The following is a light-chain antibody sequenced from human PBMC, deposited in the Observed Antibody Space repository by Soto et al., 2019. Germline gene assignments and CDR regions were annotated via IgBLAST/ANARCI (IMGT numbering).Light chain of an antibody. Sequence: DIVMTQSPDSLAVSLGERATINCKSSQSVLYSSNNKNYLAWYQQKPGQPPKLLISWASTRESGVPDRFSGSGSDTDFTLTISSLQAEDVAVYYCQQYYGSPPRTFGQGTKVEIK. J-gene: IGKJ1*01. CDR3: QQYYGSPPRT. V-gene: IGKV4-1*01. CDR1: QSVLYSSNNKNY. CDR2: WAS.